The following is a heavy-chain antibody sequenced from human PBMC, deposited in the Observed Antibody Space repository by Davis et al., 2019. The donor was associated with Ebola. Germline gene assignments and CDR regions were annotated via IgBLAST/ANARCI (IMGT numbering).Heavy chain of an antibody. CDR3: ARRGGGYGDFGAFDI. V-gene: IGHV3-48*01. Sequence: GESLKISCAASGFTFSSYSMNWVRQAPGKGLEWVSDISSGGGAPYYADSVKGRFTTFRDNPKNTLYLQMNSLRAEDTAVYYCARRGGGYGDFGAFDIWGQGTMVTVSS. CDR1: GFTFSSYS. D-gene: IGHD4-17*01. CDR2: ISSGGGAP. J-gene: IGHJ3*02.